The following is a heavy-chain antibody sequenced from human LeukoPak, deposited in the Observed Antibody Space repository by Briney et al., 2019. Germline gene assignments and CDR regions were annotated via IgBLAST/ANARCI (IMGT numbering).Heavy chain of an antibody. J-gene: IGHJ4*02. D-gene: IGHD5-18*01. Sequence: EASVKVSCKASGYTFTSYDINWVRQATGQGLEWMGWMNPNSGNTGYAQKFQGRVTMTEDTSTDTAYMELSSLRSEDTAVYYCATDPRGYSYGYNYWGQGTLVTVSS. CDR1: GYTFTSYD. CDR3: ATDPRGYSYGYNY. V-gene: IGHV1-8*02. CDR2: MNPNSGNT.